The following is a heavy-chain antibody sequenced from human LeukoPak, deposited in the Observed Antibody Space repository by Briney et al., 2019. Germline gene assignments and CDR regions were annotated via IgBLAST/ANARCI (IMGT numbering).Heavy chain of an antibody. CDR1: GFIFNKHA. CDR2: LSGSGGST. D-gene: IGHD4/OR15-4a*01. J-gene: IGHJ4*02. V-gene: IGHV3-23*01. Sequence: GGSLGLSCAASGFIFNKHAMSWVRQAPGKGLEWVSGLSGSGGSTDYADSVKGRFTVSRDNSKNTLFLQMNSLRAEDTAINYCAKERDYGPADYWGQGTLVTVSS. CDR3: AKERDYGPADY.